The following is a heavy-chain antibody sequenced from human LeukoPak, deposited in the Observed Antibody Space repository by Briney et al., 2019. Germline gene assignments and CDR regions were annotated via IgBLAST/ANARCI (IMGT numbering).Heavy chain of an antibody. Sequence: ASVKVSCKASGYNFTSYGINWVRQAPGQGLEWMGIINPSGGSTSYAQKFQGRVTLTRDTSTSTVYMELSSLRSEDTAVYYCATCCRGGSSWGQGTLVTVSS. D-gene: IGHD3-10*01. CDR1: GYNFTSYG. J-gene: IGHJ5*02. CDR2: INPSGGST. CDR3: ATCCRGGSS. V-gene: IGHV1-46*01.